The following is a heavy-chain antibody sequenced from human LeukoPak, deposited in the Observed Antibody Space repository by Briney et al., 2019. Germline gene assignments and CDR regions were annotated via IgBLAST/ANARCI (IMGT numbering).Heavy chain of an antibody. CDR2: ISPDGNIE. CDR3: AKINNDDDY. CDR1: GFTFTTFG. J-gene: IGHJ4*02. V-gene: IGHV3-30*18. D-gene: IGHD1/OR15-1a*01. Sequence: PGGSLRLSCAASGFTFTTFGIHWVRQAPGKGLEGVAAISPDGNIEYYTDSVKGRFTISRDNSKNMIYLQMNSLRGEDSAVYYCAKINNDDDYWGQGTLVTVSS.